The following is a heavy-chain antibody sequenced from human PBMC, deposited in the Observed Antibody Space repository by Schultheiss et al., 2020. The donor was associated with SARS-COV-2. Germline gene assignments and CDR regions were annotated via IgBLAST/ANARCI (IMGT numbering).Heavy chain of an antibody. CDR3: ACSCITGTT. J-gene: IGHJ4*02. Sequence: GGSLRLSCSASGFTFSDYAMHWVRQAPGKGLEYVSAINSNGHSTYYADSMKGRFTISRDNSKNTVYLQMNSLRAEDTAVYYCACSCITGTTWGQGTLVTVSS. CDR1: GFTFSDYA. CDR2: INSNGHST. V-gene: IGHV3-64*04. D-gene: IGHD1-7*01.